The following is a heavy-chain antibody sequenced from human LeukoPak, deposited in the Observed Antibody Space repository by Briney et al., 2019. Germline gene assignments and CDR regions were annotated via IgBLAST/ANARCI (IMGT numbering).Heavy chain of an antibody. CDR3: ARAASGYSGYDSPDY. CDR2: ISSSNSYI. CDR1: GFTFSSYS. D-gene: IGHD5-12*01. Sequence: GGSLRLSCAASGFTFSSYSMNWVRQAPGKGLEWVSSISSSNSYIYNADSVKGRFTISRDNAKNSLYLQMNSLRAEDTAVYYCARAASGYSGYDSPDYWGQGTLVTVSS. V-gene: IGHV3-21*01. J-gene: IGHJ4*02.